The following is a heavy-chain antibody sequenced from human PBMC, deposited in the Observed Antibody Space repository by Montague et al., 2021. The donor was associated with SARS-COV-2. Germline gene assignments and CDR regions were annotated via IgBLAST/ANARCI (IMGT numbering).Heavy chain of an antibody. CDR2: INHSGST. D-gene: IGHD3-10*01. CDR3: ARLGAITLVRGITKADFSNYGMDV. Sequence: SDTLSLTCTVSGGSFRGYYWSWIRQPPGKGLEWIGEINHSGSTTYNPSLESRVSISVDTSNKQFSLKVTSATAADTAVYYCARLGAITLVRGITKADFSNYGMDVWGQGTTVTVSS. J-gene: IGHJ6*02. V-gene: IGHV4-34*01. CDR1: GGSFRGYY.